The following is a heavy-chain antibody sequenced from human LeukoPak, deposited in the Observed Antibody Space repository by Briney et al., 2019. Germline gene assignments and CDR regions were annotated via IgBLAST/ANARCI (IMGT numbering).Heavy chain of an antibody. CDR1: GFTFSSYA. J-gene: IGHJ4*02. Sequence: TGGSLRLSCAASGFTFSSYAMSWVRQAPGKGLEWVSAISGSGGSTYYADSVKGRFTISRDNSKNTLYLQMNSLRAEDTAVYYCAKGDYYDSSGYYYDYFDYGGQGTLVTVSS. D-gene: IGHD3-22*01. V-gene: IGHV3-23*01. CDR3: AKGDYYDSSGYYYDYFDY. CDR2: ISGSGGST.